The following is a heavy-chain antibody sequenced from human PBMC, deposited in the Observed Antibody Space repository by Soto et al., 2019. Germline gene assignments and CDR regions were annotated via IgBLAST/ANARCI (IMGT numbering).Heavy chain of an antibody. CDR3: AREAFPHDPYYDFWSGQNYYYMDV. CDR2: ISSSGSTI. D-gene: IGHD3-3*01. J-gene: IGHJ6*03. Sequence: GGSLRLSCAASGFTFSDYYMSWIRQAPGKGLEWVSYISSSGSTIYYADSVKGRFTISRDNAKNSLYLQMNSLRAEDTAVYYCAREAFPHDPYYDFWSGQNYYYMDVWGKGTTVTVSS. V-gene: IGHV3-11*01. CDR1: GFTFSDYY.